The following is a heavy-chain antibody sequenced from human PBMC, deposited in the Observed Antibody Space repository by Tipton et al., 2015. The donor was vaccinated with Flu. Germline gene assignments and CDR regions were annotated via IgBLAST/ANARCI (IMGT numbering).Heavy chain of an antibody. J-gene: IGHJ4*02. Sequence: TLSLTCIVSGGSISSDSYCCNWIRQPAGKRLEWIGRIFTSGTTNYNPSLKSRVTISVDTSKNQFSLKLSSVTAADTAVYYCASQRGGSSGDYYFDSWGQGTLVTVSS. V-gene: IGHV4-61*02. D-gene: IGHD4-17*01. CDR3: ASQRGGSSGDYYFDS. CDR1: GGSISSDSYC. CDR2: IFTSGTT.